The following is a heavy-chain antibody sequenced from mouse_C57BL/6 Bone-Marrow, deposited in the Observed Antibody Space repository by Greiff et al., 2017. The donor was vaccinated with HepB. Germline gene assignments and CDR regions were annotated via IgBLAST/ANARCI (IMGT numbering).Heavy chain of an antibody. V-gene: IGHV1-15*01. Sequence: VKLVESGAELVRPGASVTLSCKASGYTFTDYEMHWVKQTPVHGLEWIGAIDPETGGTAYNQKFKGKAILTADKSSSTAYMQLRSLTSEDSAVYYCTRDGVDYAMDYWGQGTSVTVSS. CDR2: IDPETGGT. CDR3: TRDGVDYAMDY. D-gene: IGHD1-1*01. CDR1: GYTFTDYE. J-gene: IGHJ4*01.